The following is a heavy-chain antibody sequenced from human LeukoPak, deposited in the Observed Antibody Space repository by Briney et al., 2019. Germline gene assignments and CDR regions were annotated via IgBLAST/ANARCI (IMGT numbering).Heavy chain of an antibody. V-gene: IGHV4-61*02. CDR1: GGSIGSGSYY. J-gene: IGHJ5*02. Sequence: SETLSLTCTVSGGSIGSGSYYWSRIRQSAGKGLEWLGRININGITKYNPSFQSRVRISADTSKNQISLRLTSVTVADTAVYFCARVLRYDSTGQNWFDPWGQGTLVTVSS. CDR2: ININGIT. CDR3: ARVLRYDSTGQNWFDP. D-gene: IGHD3-22*01.